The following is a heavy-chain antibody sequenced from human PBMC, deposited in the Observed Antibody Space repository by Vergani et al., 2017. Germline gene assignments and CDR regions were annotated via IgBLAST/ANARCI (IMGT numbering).Heavy chain of an antibody. Sequence: QLQLQESGPGLVKPSETLSLTCTVSGGSISSSSYYWGWIRQPPGKGLEWIGSIYYSGSTYYNPSLKSRVTISVDTSKNQFSLKLSSVTAADTAVYYCARDNGRYGDYYWYFDLWGRGTLVTVSS. CDR3: ARDNGRYGDYYWYFDL. J-gene: IGHJ2*01. V-gene: IGHV4-39*07. CDR1: GGSISSSSYY. CDR2: IYYSGST. D-gene: IGHD4-17*01.